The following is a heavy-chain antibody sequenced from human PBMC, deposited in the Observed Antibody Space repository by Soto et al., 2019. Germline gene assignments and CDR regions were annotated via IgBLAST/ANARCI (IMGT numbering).Heavy chain of an antibody. CDR3: ARGGRARAAAGIVNSYWYFDL. J-gene: IGHJ2*01. CDR1: GFTFSSYA. Sequence: GGSLRLSCAASGFTFSSYAMHWVRQAPGKGLEWVAVISYDGSNKYYADSVKGRFTISRDNSKNTLYLQMNSLRAEDTAVYYCARGGRARAAAGIVNSYWYFDLWGRGTLVTVSS. D-gene: IGHD6-13*01. V-gene: IGHV3-30*04. CDR2: ISYDGSNK.